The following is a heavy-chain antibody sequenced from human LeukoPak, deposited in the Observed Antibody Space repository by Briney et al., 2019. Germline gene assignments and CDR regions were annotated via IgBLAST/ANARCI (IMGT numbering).Heavy chain of an antibody. CDR1: GFTFSSYA. CDR2: ISGSGGST. Sequence: PGGSLRLSCAASGFTFSSYAMSWVRQAPGKGLEWVSAISGSGGSTYYADSVKGRFTISRDNSKNTLYLQMNSLRAEDTAVYYCARSADPGPYYYYYGMDVWGQGTTVTVSS. J-gene: IGHJ6*02. V-gene: IGHV3-23*01. CDR3: ARSADPGPYYYYYGMDV.